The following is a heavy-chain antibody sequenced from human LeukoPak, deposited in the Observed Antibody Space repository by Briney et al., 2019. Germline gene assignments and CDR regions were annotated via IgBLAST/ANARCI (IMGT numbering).Heavy chain of an antibody. CDR2: IYYSGTT. J-gene: IGHJ3*02. D-gene: IGHD3-22*01. Sequence: SETLSLTCTVSGGSIISDYWSWIRQPPGKGLEWIGYIYYSGTTNYNPSLKSRVSISVDTSKNQFSLNLSSVTAADTAVYYCARGGYDAFDMWGQGTVVTVSS. CDR1: GGSIISDY. CDR3: ARGGYDAFDM. V-gene: IGHV4-59*01.